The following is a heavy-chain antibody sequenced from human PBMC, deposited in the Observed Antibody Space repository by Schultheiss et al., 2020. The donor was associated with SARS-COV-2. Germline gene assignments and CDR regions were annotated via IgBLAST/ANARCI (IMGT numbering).Heavy chain of an antibody. Sequence: GGSLRLSCAASGFTFSDYYMNWVRQAPGKGLEWVSRINSDGSSTSYADSVKGRFTISRDNAKNSLYLQMNSLRAEDTAVYYCARVTGGVAVAFDIWGQGTTVTVSS. V-gene: IGHV3-74*01. CDR2: INSDGSST. CDR1: GFTFSDYY. J-gene: IGHJ3*02. D-gene: IGHD2-15*01. CDR3: ARVTGGVAVAFDI.